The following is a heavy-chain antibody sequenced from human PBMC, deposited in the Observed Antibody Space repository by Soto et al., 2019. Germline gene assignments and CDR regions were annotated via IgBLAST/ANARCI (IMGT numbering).Heavy chain of an antibody. Sequence: PGESLKISCKGSGYSFTSYWISWVRQMPGKGLEWMGRIDPSDSYTNYSPSFQGHVTISADKSISTAYLQWSSLKASDTAMYYCERRLRGKFHFDYWAQGTLVTVSS. CDR2: IDPSDSYT. J-gene: IGHJ4*02. CDR3: ERRLRGKFHFDY. V-gene: IGHV5-10-1*01. D-gene: IGHD2-21*01. CDR1: GYSFTSYW.